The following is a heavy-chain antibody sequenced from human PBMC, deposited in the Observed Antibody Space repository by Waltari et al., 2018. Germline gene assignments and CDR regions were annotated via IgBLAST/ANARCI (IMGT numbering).Heavy chain of an antibody. CDR1: GFTFNNFA. D-gene: IGHD1-26*01. J-gene: IGHJ4*02. V-gene: IGHV3-23*01. Sequence: EVQLLESGGDLVQPGGSLRLTCAASGFTFNNFAMSWVRQAPGKGLEWVSSISKSGNTPYYEDSVKGRFTVSRDNLKSTLYLQMNSLRPEDMGIYYCVKETNGATWGQGTLVTVSS. CDR2: ISKSGNTP. CDR3: VKETNGAT.